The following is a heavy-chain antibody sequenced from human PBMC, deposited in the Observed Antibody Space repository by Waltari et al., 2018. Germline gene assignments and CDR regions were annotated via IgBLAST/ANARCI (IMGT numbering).Heavy chain of an antibody. CDR1: GYSFTSSS. CDR3: ARLPPGFQDY. V-gene: IGHV1-3*01. J-gene: IGHJ4*02. CDR2: INPGNGNT. Sequence: QVQLVQSGAEVNKPGASVKVSCKASGYSFTSSSIHWVRQAPGQRLEWMGRINPGNGNTRYSQQFHGRVTITIDTSANTAYMELSSLRSEDTGVYYCARLPPGFQDYWGQGTLVTVSS.